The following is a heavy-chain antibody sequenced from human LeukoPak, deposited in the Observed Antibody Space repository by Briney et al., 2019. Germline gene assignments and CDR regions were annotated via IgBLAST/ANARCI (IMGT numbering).Heavy chain of an antibody. CDR1: GYSFTDHH. CDR2: LNPSSGNT. V-gene: IGHV1-2*02. CDR3: VRETYCGGSSCYRGYYGSGSYKDMDY. Sequence: GASVKVSCKASGYSFTDHHTENYLHWVRQAPGQGLEWMGGLNPSSGNTIYAQKFQGRVAMTRDTSITTAYLDLSGLRSDDTAIYYCVRETYCGGSSCYRGYYGSGSYKDMDYWGQGTLVTVSS. J-gene: IGHJ4*02. D-gene: IGHD3-10*01.